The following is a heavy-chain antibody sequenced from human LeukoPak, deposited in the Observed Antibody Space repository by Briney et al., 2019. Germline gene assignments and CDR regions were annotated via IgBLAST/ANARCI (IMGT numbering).Heavy chain of an antibody. V-gene: IGHV1-18*04. CDR3: ARVVPAAIVLRGDLNWFDP. CDR2: ISAYNGNT. Sequence: ASVQVSCKASGYTFTGYYMHWVRQAPGQGLEWMGWISAYNGNTNYAQKLQSRVTMTTDTSTSTAYMELRSLRSDDTAVYYCARVVPAAIVLRGDLNWFDPWGQGTLVTVSS. D-gene: IGHD2-2*01. J-gene: IGHJ5*02. CDR1: GYTFTGYY.